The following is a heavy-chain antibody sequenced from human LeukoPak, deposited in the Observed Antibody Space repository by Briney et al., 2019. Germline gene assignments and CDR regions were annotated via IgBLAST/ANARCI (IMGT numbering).Heavy chain of an antibody. D-gene: IGHD4-17*01. CDR3: AKVFKLRLTVTRAFDY. CDR1: GFTFSSYA. CDR2: ISGSGGST. Sequence: GGSLRLSCAASGFTFSSYAMSWVRQAPGKELEWVSAISGSGGSTYYADSVKGRFTISRDNSRNTLYLQMNSLRAEDTAVYYCAKVFKLRLTVTRAFDYWGQGTLVTVSS. V-gene: IGHV3-23*01. J-gene: IGHJ4*02.